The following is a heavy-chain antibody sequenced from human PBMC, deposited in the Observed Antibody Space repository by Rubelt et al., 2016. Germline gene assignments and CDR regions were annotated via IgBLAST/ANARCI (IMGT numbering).Heavy chain of an antibody. CDR2: IYYSGST. V-gene: IGHV4-59*08. J-gene: IGHJ5*02. Sequence: GPGLVKPSETLSLTCTVSGGSISSYYWSWIRQPPGKGLEWIGYIYYSGSTNYNPSLKSRVTISVDTSKNQFSLKLSSVTAADTAVYYCARMRGPYSSSGGEFDPWGQGTLVTVSS. CDR1: GGSISSYY. D-gene: IGHD6-13*01. CDR3: ARMRGPYSSSGGEFDP.